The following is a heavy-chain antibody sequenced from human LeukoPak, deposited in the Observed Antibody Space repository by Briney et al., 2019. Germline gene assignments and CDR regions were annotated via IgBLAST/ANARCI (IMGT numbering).Heavy chain of an antibody. J-gene: IGHJ4*02. CDR2: ISWNSGSI. CDR3: AKDITADYYGSGKDY. D-gene: IGHD3-10*01. CDR1: GFTFDDYA. Sequence: GGSLRLSCAASGFTFDDYAMHWVRQAPGKGLEWVSGISWNSGSIGYADSVKGRFTISRDNAKNSLYLQINSLRAEDTALYYCAKDITADYYGSGKDYWGQGTLVTVSS. V-gene: IGHV3-9*01.